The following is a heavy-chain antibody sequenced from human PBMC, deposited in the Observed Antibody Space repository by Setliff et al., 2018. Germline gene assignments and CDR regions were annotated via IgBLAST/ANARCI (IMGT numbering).Heavy chain of an antibody. J-gene: IGHJ5*02. D-gene: IGHD6-19*01. Sequence: ASVKVSCKASGYTFTSYGFSWVRQAPGQGLEWMGWMNPNSGNTGYAQKFQGRVTMTRNTSISTAYMELSSLRSEDTAVYYCARDSIAVAGTNPWGQGTLVTVSS. CDR3: ARDSIAVAGTNP. CDR1: GYTFTSYG. V-gene: IGHV1-8*01. CDR2: MNPNSGNT.